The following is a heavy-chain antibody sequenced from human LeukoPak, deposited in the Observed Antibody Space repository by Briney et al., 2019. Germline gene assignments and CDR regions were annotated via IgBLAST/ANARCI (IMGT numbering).Heavy chain of an antibody. CDR3: TRGGSGYSYGPSHY. J-gene: IGHJ4*02. CDR2: IKQLESEK. CDR1: GLIFHNYW. V-gene: IGHV3-7*03. Sequence: TGGSLRLSCVASGLIFHNYWMSWVRQAPGKGLAWVANIKQLESEKYYVDSVKGRFTISRDNAKNSLYLQMNSMRAEDTAVYYCTRGGSGYSYGPSHYWGQGTLVTVSS. D-gene: IGHD5-18*01.